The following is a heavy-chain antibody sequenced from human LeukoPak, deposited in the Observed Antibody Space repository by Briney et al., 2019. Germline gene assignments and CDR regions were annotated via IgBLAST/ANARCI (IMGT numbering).Heavy chain of an antibody. Sequence: GGSLRLSCEASGFTFSSYAMHWVRQAPGKGLEWVAVISYDGSNKYYADSVKGRFTISRDNSKNTLYLQMNSLRAEDTAVYYCARDYDFWSGYSHMDVWGKGTTVTVSS. CDR1: GFTFSSYA. J-gene: IGHJ6*03. CDR2: ISYDGSNK. V-gene: IGHV3-30*04. D-gene: IGHD3-3*01. CDR3: ARDYDFWSGYSHMDV.